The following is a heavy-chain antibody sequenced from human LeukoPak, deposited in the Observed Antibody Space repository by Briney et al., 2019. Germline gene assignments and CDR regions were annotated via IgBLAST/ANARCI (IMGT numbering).Heavy chain of an antibody. CDR1: GGSISSYY. Sequence: SETLSLTCIVSGGSISSYYWSWIRQPPGKGLEWIGYIYSSGSTDYNPSLKSRVTISLDTSNHQFSLKLTSVTAADRAVYYCARHVGIHLWSLYFDYWGQGSLVTVSS. D-gene: IGHD5-18*01. CDR2: IYSSGST. V-gene: IGHV4-59*08. CDR3: ARHVGIHLWSLYFDY. J-gene: IGHJ4*02.